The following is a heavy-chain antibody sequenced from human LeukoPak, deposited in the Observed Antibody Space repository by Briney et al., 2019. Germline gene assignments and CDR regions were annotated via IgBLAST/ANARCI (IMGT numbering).Heavy chain of an antibody. V-gene: IGHV1-18*01. J-gene: IGHJ4*02. CDR2: ISAYNGNT. CDR1: GYTFTSYG. CDR3: ARVRNIAAAAYFDY. D-gene: IGHD6-13*01. Sequence: GASVKVSCKASGYTFTSYGISWVRQAPGQGLEWTGWISAYNGNTNYAQKLQGRVTMTTDTSTSTAYMELRSLRSDDTAVYYCARVRNIAAAAYFDYWGQGTLVTVSS.